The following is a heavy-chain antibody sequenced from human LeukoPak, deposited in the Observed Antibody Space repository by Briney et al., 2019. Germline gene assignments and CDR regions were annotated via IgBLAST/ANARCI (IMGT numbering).Heavy chain of an antibody. J-gene: IGHJ4*02. CDR2: ISYSGYT. V-gene: IGHV4-59*01. Sequence: SETLSLTCTVSGASIRSYYWSWIRQAPGKGLEWVGFISYSGYTSYSPSLKSRVAISVDTSKSQFSLRLSSMTAADTAIYYCARGRNDNGGMFFDSWAQGTLVTVSS. CDR1: GASIRSYY. D-gene: IGHD4-23*01. CDR3: ARGRNDNGGMFFDS.